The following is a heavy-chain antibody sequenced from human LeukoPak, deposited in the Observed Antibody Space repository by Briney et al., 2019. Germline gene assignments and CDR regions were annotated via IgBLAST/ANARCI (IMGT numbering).Heavy chain of an antibody. Sequence: VASVKVSCKASGYTFTSYDINWVRQATGQGLEWMGWMNPNSGNTGYAQKFQGRVTMTRNTSISTAYMELRSLRSDDTAVYYCARDAVEVTAILDFDYWGQGTLVTVSS. CDR1: GYTFTSYD. V-gene: IGHV1-8*01. CDR2: MNPNSGNT. J-gene: IGHJ4*02. CDR3: ARDAVEVTAILDFDY. D-gene: IGHD2-21*02.